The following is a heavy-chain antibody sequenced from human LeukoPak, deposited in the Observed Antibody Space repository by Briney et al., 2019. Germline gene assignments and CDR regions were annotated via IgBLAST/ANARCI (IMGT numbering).Heavy chain of an antibody. V-gene: IGHV3-30*04. CDR1: GFTFSSYA. CDR3: ARAYYYDSSGYSPPHY. Sequence: GRSLRLSCAASGFTFSSYAMHWVRQAPGKGLEWVAVISYDGSNKYYADSVKGRFTISRDNSKNTLYLQMNSLRAEGTAVYYCARAYYYDSSGYSPPHYWGQGTLVTVSS. D-gene: IGHD3-22*01. J-gene: IGHJ4*02. CDR2: ISYDGSNK.